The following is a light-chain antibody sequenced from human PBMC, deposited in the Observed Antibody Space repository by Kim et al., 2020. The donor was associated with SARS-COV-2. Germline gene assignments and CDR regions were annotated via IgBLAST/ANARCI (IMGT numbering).Light chain of an antibody. CDR1: QGINND. J-gene: IGKJ1*01. CDR3: QKYNGAPCT. CDR2: GAS. Sequence: ASVGDRVTITCRASQGINNDLAWYQQKPGKVPNLLIYGASALQSGVPSRFSGRGSGTDFTLTISSLQPEDVAIYYCQKYNGAPCTFGQGTKVDIK. V-gene: IGKV1-27*01.